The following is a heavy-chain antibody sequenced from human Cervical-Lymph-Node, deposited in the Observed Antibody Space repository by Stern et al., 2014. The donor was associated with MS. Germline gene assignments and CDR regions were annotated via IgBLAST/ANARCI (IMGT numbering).Heavy chain of an antibody. J-gene: IGHJ6*02. CDR3: ARGDYSNYYYYFAMDV. D-gene: IGHD4-11*01. CDR2: MNPNSGTT. Sequence: QVQLVQSGAEVKKPGASVKVSCKASGYTFSSHDINWVRQATGQGLEWMGWMNPNSGTTGYAQKFQGRVTMTRNTSISTAYMELSSLRSEATAVYYCARGDYSNYYYYFAMDVWGQGTTVTVSS. V-gene: IGHV1-8*02. CDR1: GYTFSSHD.